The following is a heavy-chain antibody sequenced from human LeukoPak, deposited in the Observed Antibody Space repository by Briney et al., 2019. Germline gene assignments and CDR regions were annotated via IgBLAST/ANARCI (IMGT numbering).Heavy chain of an antibody. Sequence: PSETLSLTCTVSGGSISSYYWSWIRQPPGKGLEWIGYIYYSGSTNYNPSLKSRVTIPVDTSKNQFSLKLSSVTAADTAVYYCARHVGYSSSSYIDAFDIWGQGTMVTVSS. D-gene: IGHD6-6*01. V-gene: IGHV4-59*08. J-gene: IGHJ3*02. CDR1: GGSISSYY. CDR2: IYYSGST. CDR3: ARHVGYSSSSYIDAFDI.